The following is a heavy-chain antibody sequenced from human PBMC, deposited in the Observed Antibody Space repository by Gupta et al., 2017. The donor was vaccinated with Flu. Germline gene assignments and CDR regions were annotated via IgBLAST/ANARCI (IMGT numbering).Heavy chain of an antibody. Sequence: HVEFVESGGGVVQAGRSLRLSGAASGVTFSSHCSRWVRQAPGKGVEGVAVIWYDGSNKYYADSVKGRFTISRDNSKNTLYLQMNSLRAEDTAVYYCARDRDDYGDLKTFDYWGQGTLVTVSS. J-gene: IGHJ4*02. V-gene: IGHV3-33*01. D-gene: IGHD4-17*01. CDR1: GVTFSSHC. CDR3: ARDRDDYGDLKTFDY. CDR2: IWYDGSNK.